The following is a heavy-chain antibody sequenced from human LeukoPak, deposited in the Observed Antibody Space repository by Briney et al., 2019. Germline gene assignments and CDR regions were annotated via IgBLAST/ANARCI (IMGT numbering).Heavy chain of an antibody. CDR1: GYSFTAYG. CDR2: ISADNGDT. V-gene: IGHV1-18*01. D-gene: IGHD1-1*01. CDR3: ARDSDRGVPGRGAFDI. Sequence: VASVKVSCKTSGYSFTAYGISWVRQAPGQGLEWMGWISADNGDTNFAVKFQDRISMTTDTSTSTAYMELRSLRSDDTAVYYCARDSDRGVPGRGAFDIWGQGAMVTVSS. J-gene: IGHJ3*02.